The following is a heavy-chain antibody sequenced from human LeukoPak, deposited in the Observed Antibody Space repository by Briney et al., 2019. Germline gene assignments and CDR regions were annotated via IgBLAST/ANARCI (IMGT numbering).Heavy chain of an antibody. CDR1: GFSFSVYA. D-gene: IGHD3-3*01. V-gene: IGHV3-23*01. Sequence: GGSLRLSCAASGFSFSVYAMSWVRQAPGKGLKWVSSISGSGGRTYYTNSVKGRFTISRENFKNTVYLEMNNLGAEDTALYYCAKGGQDFDFWRFDYWGQGNLVIVSS. J-gene: IGHJ4*02. CDR2: ISGSGGRT. CDR3: AKGGQDFDFWRFDY.